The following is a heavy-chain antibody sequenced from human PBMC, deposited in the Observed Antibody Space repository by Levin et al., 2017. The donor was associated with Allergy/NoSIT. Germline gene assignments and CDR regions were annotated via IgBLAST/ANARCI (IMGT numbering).Heavy chain of an antibody. Sequence: GGSLRLSCAASGFTFSSYAMSWVRQAPGKGLEGVSAISGSGGSTYYADSVKGRFTISRDNSKNTLYLQMNSLRAEDTAVYYCAKDPYWGGGLDYFDYWGQGTLVTVSS. D-gene: IGHD7-27*01. CDR2: ISGSGGST. CDR3: AKDPYWGGGLDYFDY. J-gene: IGHJ4*02. V-gene: IGHV3-23*01. CDR1: GFTFSSYA.